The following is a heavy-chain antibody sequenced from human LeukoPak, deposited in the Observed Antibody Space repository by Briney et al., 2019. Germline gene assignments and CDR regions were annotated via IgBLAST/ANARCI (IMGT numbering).Heavy chain of an antibody. V-gene: IGHV1-69*01. J-gene: IGHJ4*02. CDR1: GGTFSSYA. CDR2: IIPIFGTA. Sequence: SVTVSCKASGGTFSSYAISWVRQAPGQGLEWMGGIIPIFGTANYAQKFQGRVTITADESTSTAYMELSSLRSEDTAVYYCARVELTTVVTPFRSTRDYWGQGTLVTVSS. D-gene: IGHD4-23*01. CDR3: ARVELTTVVTPFRSTRDY.